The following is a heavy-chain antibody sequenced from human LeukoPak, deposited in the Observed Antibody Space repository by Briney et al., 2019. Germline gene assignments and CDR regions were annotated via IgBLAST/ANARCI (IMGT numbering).Heavy chain of an antibody. CDR3: AKDTRWLQWNFDY. CDR1: GFTFSSYG. CDR2: IRYDGSNK. J-gene: IGHJ4*02. D-gene: IGHD5-24*01. Sequence: GGSLRLSCAASGFTFSSYGMHWVRQAPGKGLEWVAFIRYDGSNKYYADSVKGRFTISRDNSKNTLYLQMNSLRAEDTAVYYCAKDTRWLQWNFDYWGQGTLVTVSS. V-gene: IGHV3-30*02.